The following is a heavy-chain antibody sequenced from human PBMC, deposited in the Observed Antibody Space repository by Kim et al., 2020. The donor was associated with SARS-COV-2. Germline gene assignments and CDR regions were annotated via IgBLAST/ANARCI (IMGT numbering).Heavy chain of an antibody. D-gene: IGHD3-9*01. CDR2: ISSSSSYI. V-gene: IGHV3-21*01. J-gene: IGHJ6*02. CDR3: ASDVLRYFDWSTPI. Sequence: GGSLRLSCAASGFTFSSYSMNWVRQAPGKGLEWVSSISSSSSYIYYADSVKGRFTISRDNAKNSLYLQMNSLRAEDTAVYYCASDVLRYFDWSTPIWGQGTTVTVSS. CDR1: GFTFSSYS.